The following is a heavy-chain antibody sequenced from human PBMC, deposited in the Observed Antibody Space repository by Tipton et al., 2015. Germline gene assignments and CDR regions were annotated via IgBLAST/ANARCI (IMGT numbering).Heavy chain of an antibody. CDR3: ARGEIGDFDS. CDR2: IYYSGST. D-gene: IGHD4-17*01. Sequence: TLSLTCTVSGGSFSDYYWSWIRQSPGEGLEWIGYIYYSGSTNYNPSLRSRVAMSMDTSKNQFSLKLSSVIAADTAVYYCARGEIGDFDSWGQGTLVTVSS. CDR1: GGSFSDYY. J-gene: IGHJ4*02. V-gene: IGHV4-59*01.